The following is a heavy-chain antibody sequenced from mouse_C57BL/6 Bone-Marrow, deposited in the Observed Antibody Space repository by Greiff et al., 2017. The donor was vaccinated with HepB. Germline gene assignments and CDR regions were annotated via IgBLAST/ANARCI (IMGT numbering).Heavy chain of an antibody. D-gene: IGHD1-1*01. J-gene: IGHJ4*01. CDR1: GYTFTSYW. Sequence: QVQLKQPGAELVRPGSSVKLSCKASGYTFTSYWMDWVKQRPGQGLEWIGNIYPSDSETHYNQKFKDKATLTVDKSSSTAYMQLSSLTSEDSAVYYCASYYYGSSYLYAMDYWGQGTSVTVSS. CDR2: IYPSDSET. V-gene: IGHV1-61*01. CDR3: ASYYYGSSYLYAMDY.